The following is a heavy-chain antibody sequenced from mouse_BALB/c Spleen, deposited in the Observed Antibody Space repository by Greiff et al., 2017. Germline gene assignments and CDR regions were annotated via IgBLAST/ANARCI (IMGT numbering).Heavy chain of an antibody. D-gene: IGHD2-4*01. V-gene: IGHV5-9-4*01. Sequence: DVMLVESGGGLVKPGGSLKLSCAASGFTFSSYAMSWVRQSPEKRLEWVAEISSGGSYTYYPDTVTGRFTISRDNAKNTLYLEMSSLRSEDTAMYYCARDCDYGDYYAMDYWGQGTSVTVSS. J-gene: IGHJ4*01. CDR3: ARDCDYGDYYAMDY. CDR2: ISSGGSYT. CDR1: GFTFSSYA.